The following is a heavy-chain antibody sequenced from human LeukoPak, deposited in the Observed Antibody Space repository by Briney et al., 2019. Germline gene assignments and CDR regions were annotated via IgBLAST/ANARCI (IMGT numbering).Heavy chain of an antibody. CDR3: ARRGIQLWPHDDY. CDR1: GFTFSTNA. CDR2: ISGRTGST. D-gene: IGHD5-18*01. Sequence: GGSLRLSCAASGFTFSTNAMSWVRQAPGKGLEWVSAISGRTGSTYYADSVRGRFTISRDNAKNSLYLQMNSLRAEDTAVYYCARRGIQLWPHDDYWGQGTLVTVSS. V-gene: IGHV3-23*01. J-gene: IGHJ4*02.